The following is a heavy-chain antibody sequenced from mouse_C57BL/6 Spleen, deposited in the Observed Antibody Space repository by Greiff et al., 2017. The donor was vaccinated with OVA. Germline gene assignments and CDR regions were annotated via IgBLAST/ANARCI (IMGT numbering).Heavy chain of an antibody. CDR1: GYTFTDYE. V-gene: IGHV1-15*01. CDR2: IDPETGGT. D-gene: IGHD2-3*01. J-gene: IGHJ2*01. CDR3: TGRGWLLGFDY. Sequence: QVQLKESGAELVRPGASVTLSCKASGYTFTDYEMHWVKQTPVHGLEWIGAIDPETGGTAYNQKFKGKAILTADKSSSTAYMELRGLSSEDSAVYYGTGRGWLLGFDYWGQGTTLTVSS.